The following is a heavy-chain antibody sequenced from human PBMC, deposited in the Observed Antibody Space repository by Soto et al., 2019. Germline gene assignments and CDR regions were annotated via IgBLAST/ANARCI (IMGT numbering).Heavy chain of an antibody. CDR3: AREGDVPYYYYGMDV. D-gene: IGHD2-21*02. V-gene: IGHV1-18*01. CDR1: GYTFTSYG. Sequence: QVQLVQSGGEVRKPGASVTVSCKASGYTFTSYGISWVRQAPGQGLEWMGWISGYNGKTNYAQKVQDRVTMTTDTATRTVYLELRSRRFDDTAVYYCAREGDVPYYYYGMDVWGQGTTVTVSS. J-gene: IGHJ6*02. CDR2: ISGYNGKT.